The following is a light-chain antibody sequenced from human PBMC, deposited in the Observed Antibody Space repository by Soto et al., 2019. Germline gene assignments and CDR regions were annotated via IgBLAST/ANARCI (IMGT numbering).Light chain of an antibody. CDR2: GAS. J-gene: IGKJ2*01. V-gene: IGKV3-20*01. CDR1: QSVSNNY. CDR3: KQYGGSPVYT. Sequence: EIVLTQSPGTLSLSPGDTATLSCRASQSVSNNYLAWYQQKPGQAPRLLIYGASSRATGIPDRFSGSGSGTDFTLTISRLEPEDFAMYYCKQYGGSPVYTFGQGTKLEIK.